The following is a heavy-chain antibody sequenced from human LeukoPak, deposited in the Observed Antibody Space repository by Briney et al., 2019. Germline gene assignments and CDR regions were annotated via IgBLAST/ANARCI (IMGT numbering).Heavy chain of an antibody. CDR2: INHSGST. J-gene: IGHJ5*02. D-gene: IGHD2-2*02. Sequence: PSETLSLTCAVYGGSFSGYYWSWIRQPPGKGLEWIGEINHSGSTNYNPSLKSRVTISVDTSKNQFSLKVSSVTAADTAVYYCARDSPDCSSITCYKDWFDPWGQGTLVTVSS. CDR3: ARDSPDCSSITCYKDWFDP. CDR1: GGSFSGYY. V-gene: IGHV4-34*01.